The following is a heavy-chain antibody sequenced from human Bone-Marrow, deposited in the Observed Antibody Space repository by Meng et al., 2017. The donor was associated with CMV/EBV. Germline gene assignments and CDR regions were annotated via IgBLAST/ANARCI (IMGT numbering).Heavy chain of an antibody. Sequence: ASVKVSCKASGYTFTGHSMHWVRQAPGQGLEWMGWINPQSGDTNYAQNFQGRVTLTRDTSISTAYMELSSLRSDDTAMYYCATPFGWLSPPSDHYYGMDVWGQGTTVTVSS. D-gene: IGHD3-9*01. J-gene: IGHJ6*02. CDR1: GYTFTGHS. CDR3: ATPFGWLSPPSDHYYGMDV. CDR2: INPQSGDT. V-gene: IGHV1-2*02.